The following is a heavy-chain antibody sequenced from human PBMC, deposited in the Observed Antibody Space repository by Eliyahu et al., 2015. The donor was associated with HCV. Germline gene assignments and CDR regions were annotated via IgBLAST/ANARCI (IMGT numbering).Heavy chain of an antibody. CDR1: GGXISSYY. V-gene: IGHV4-59*01. J-gene: IGHJ4*02. CDR2: SYYSGSS. Sequence: QVQLQESGPGLVKPSETLSLTCTVSGGXISSYYWSWIRHPPGKGLEWIGYSYYSGSSNYNPSLKSRVTISVDTSKNQFSLKLSSVTAADTAVYYCARSPGRFGELSSDYFDYWGQGTLVTVSS. D-gene: IGHD3-10*01. CDR3: ARSPGRFGELSSDYFDY.